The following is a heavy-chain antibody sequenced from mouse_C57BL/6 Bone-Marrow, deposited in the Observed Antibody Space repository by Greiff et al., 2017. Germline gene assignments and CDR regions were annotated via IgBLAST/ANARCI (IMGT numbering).Heavy chain of an antibody. Sequence: EVKLMESEGGLVQPGSSMKLSCTASGFTFSDYYMAWVRQVPEKGLEWVANINYDGSSTYYLDSLKSRFIISRDNAKNILYLQMSSLKSEDTATYYCARVEVLRGYAMDYWGQGTSVTVSS. CDR3: ARVEVLRGYAMDY. CDR2: INYDGSST. V-gene: IGHV5-16*01. D-gene: IGHD1-1*01. J-gene: IGHJ4*01. CDR1: GFTFSDYY.